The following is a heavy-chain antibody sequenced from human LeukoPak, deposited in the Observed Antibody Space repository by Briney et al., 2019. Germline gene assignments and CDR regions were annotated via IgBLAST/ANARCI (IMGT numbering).Heavy chain of an antibody. J-gene: IGHJ4*02. D-gene: IGHD3-9*01. Sequence: GGSLRLSCAASGFSFGTYWMTWVRQAPGKGLEWVANIKQNGDEEFYADSVKGRFTISRDNAKNSLYLQMHSLRGEDAAVYYCARARYFDWLVGDFWGQGTLVTVSS. CDR3: ARARYFDWLVGDF. V-gene: IGHV3-7*03. CDR2: IKQNGDEE. CDR1: GFSFGTYW.